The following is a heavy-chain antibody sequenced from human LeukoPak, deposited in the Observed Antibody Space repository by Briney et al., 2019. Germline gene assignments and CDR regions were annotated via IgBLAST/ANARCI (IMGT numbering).Heavy chain of an antibody. CDR2: IWYDGSNK. CDR1: GFTFSSYG. J-gene: IGHJ4*02. CDR3: AKGDLATAGTYYFDY. Sequence: GGSLRLSXAASGFTFSSYGMHWVRQAPGKGLEWVAVIWYDGSNKYYADSVKGRFTISRDNSKNTLYLQMNSLRAEDTAVYYCAKGDLATAGTYYFDYWGQGTLVTVSS. V-gene: IGHV3-33*06. D-gene: IGHD5-12*01.